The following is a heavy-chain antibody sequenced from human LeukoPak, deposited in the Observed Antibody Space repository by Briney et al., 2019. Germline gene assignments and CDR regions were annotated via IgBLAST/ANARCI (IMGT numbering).Heavy chain of an antibody. CDR1: GYTFTAYY. J-gene: IGHJ4*02. CDR2: ISPDSGGT. Sequence: ASSKVSCKASGYTFTAYYIHWVRLAPGQGLEWMGWISPDSGGTNYAQKFQGRVTMTRDTSISTAYMELTWLTSDDTAVYYCAGNNRGGYDLTYWGQGTLVIVSS. V-gene: IGHV1-2*02. D-gene: IGHD5-12*01. CDR3: AGNNRGGYDLTY.